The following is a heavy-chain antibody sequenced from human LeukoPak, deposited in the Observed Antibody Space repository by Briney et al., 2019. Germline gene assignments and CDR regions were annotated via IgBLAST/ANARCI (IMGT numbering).Heavy chain of an antibody. J-gene: IGHJ4*02. CDR3: ARAARSFCSGGSCHQYYFDY. D-gene: IGHD2-15*01. CDR2: ISSSSSTI. Sequence: GGSLRLSCAASGFTFSSYSMNWVRQAPGKGLEWVSYISSSSSTIYYADSVKGRFTISRDNAKNSLYLQMNSLRDEDTAVYYCARAARSFCSGGSCHQYYFDYWGQGTLVTVSS. CDR1: GFTFSSYS. V-gene: IGHV3-48*02.